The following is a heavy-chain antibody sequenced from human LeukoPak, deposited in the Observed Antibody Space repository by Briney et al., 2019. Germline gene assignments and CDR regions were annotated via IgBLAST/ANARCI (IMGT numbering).Heavy chain of an antibody. CDR3: ARVRAYDSSGYNDAFDI. Sequence: GGSLRLSCAASGFTFSDYYMSWIRQAPGKGLEWVSYISSSGYTIYNADAVKGRFTISRDNAKNSLDLQMNSLRAEDTAVYYCARVRAYDSSGYNDAFDIWGQGTMVTVS. J-gene: IGHJ3*02. D-gene: IGHD3-22*01. CDR1: GFTFSDYY. V-gene: IGHV3-11*01. CDR2: ISSSGYTI.